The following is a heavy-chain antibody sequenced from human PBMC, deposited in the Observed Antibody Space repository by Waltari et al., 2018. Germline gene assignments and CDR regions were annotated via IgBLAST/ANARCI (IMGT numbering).Heavy chain of an antibody. CDR3: AHIQAIAVAWTVNFDF. CDR2: IYWNDDK. D-gene: IGHD2-15*01. CDR1: GFSLSTSGAG. J-gene: IGHJ4*02. Sequence: QITLKESGPTLLKPTQTLTLTCTFSGFSLSTSGAGVGWIRQPPGKALEWLTLIYWNDDKRYSTSLKSRLTITKDTSKNQVVLTMTNMDPVDTATYYCAHIQAIAVAWTVNFDFWGQGTLVTFSS. V-gene: IGHV2-5*01.